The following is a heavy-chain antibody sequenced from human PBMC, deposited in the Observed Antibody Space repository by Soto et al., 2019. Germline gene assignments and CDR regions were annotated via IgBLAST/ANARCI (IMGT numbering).Heavy chain of an antibody. Sequence: QVQLVESEGGVVQXXRSLRLSXXXXXFTFSNYGMHWVRQAPGKGLEWVTVISYDGNVAYYADSVKGRFTSSRDNSKNTLYLQMNSLRTEDTAVYYCAKEGPITNWYFDYWGQGTLVTVSS. D-gene: IGHD1-1*01. CDR3: AKEGPITNWYFDY. CDR1: XFTFSNYG. CDR2: ISYDGNVA. V-gene: IGHV3-30*18. J-gene: IGHJ4*02.